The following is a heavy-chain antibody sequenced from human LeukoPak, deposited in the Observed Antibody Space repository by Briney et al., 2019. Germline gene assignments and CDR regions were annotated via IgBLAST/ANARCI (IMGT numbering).Heavy chain of an antibody. D-gene: IGHD2-15*01. CDR1: GGSISSYY. Sequence: SETLSLTCTVSGGSISSYYWSWIRQPPGKGLEWIGYIYYSGSTNYNPSLKGRVTISVDTSKNQFSLKLSSVTAADTAVYYCARDQILRYYGMDVWGQGTTVTVSS. V-gene: IGHV4-59*01. CDR3: ARDQILRYYGMDV. J-gene: IGHJ6*02. CDR2: IYYSGST.